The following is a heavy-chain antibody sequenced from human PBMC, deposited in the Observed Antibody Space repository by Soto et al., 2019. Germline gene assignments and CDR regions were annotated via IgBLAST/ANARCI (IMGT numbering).Heavy chain of an antibody. Sequence: EVQLLESGGGLVQPGGSLRLSCEASGITLRNYDVSWVRQAPGKGLEWVSAISSSGDTTYYADSVKGRFTISRDNSKNTLFLQMNSLRVEDTAVYYCASRPGQMLPYCFDWWGQGTLVSVSS. V-gene: IGHV3-23*01. CDR1: GITLRNYD. J-gene: IGHJ4*02. CDR3: ASRPGQMLPYCFDW. D-gene: IGHD3-16*01. CDR2: ISSSGDTT.